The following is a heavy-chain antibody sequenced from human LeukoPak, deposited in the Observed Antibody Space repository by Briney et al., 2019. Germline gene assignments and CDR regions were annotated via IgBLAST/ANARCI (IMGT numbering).Heavy chain of an antibody. CDR2: ISYDGSNK. CDR1: GFTFSSYA. Sequence: PGRSLRLSCAASGFTFSSYAMHWVRQAPGKGLEWVAVISYDGSNKYYADSVKGRFTISRDNSKNTLYLQMNSLRAEDTAVYYCARDLYYYDSSGYYVRGYYYYMDVWGKGTTVTVSS. CDR3: ARDLYYYDSSGYYVRGYYYYMDV. D-gene: IGHD3-22*01. J-gene: IGHJ6*03. V-gene: IGHV3-30*04.